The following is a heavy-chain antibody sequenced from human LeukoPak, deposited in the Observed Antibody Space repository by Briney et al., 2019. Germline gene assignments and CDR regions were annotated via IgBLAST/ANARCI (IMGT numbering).Heavy chain of an antibody. CDR1: GGSISCCY. CDR2: IYYSGST. Sequence: PSETLSLTCTVSGGSISCCYWSWIRQPPGKGLEWIGYIYYSGSTNYNPSLKSRVTISVDTSKNQFSLKRSSVTAADTAVYYCARGLGYGEYLVPFDIWGQGTLVTVSS. V-gene: IGHV4-59*01. D-gene: IGHD4-17*01. CDR3: ARGLGYGEYLVPFDI. J-gene: IGHJ3*02.